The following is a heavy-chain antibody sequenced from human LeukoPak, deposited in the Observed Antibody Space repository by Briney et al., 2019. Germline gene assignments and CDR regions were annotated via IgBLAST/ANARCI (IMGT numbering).Heavy chain of an antibody. J-gene: IGHJ4*02. CDR2: IRSSSSYI. CDR3: ARVSYDILTGYSYIDY. V-gene: IGHV3-21*01. CDR1: GFTFSSYS. D-gene: IGHD3-9*01. Sequence: PGGSLRLSCAASGFTFSSYSMNWVRQAPGKGLEWVSSIRSSSSYIYCADSVKGRFTISRDNAKNSLYLQMNSLRAEDTAVYYCARVSYDILTGYSYIDYWGQGTLVTVSS.